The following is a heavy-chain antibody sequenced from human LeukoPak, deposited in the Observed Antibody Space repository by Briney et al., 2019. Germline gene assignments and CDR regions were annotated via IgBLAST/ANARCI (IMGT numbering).Heavy chain of an antibody. J-gene: IGHJ4*02. CDR2: IKLDGSEE. D-gene: IGHD2-21*01. CDR3: ARGIANVDY. CDR1: GFTFSNYW. Sequence: GGSLRLSCAASGFTFSNYWMSWVRQAPGKGLQWVANIKLDGSEEYYADSVKGRFTISRDNAKNSLYLQMNSLRAEDTAVYYCARGIANVDYWGQGTLVTVSS. V-gene: IGHV3-7*01.